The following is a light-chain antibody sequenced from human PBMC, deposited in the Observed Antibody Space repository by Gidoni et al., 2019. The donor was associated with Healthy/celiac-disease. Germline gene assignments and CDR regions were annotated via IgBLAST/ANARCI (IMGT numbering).Light chain of an antibody. J-gene: IGKJ4*01. CDR2: AAS. Sequence: DIQMTQSPSSLSASVGDRVTITCRASQSISSYLNWYQHKPGTAPKLLISAASSLQTGVPSRFSCSVSGTDFTLTISSLQPEEFATYYCQPSYSTPQTFGGGTKVEIK. CDR1: QSISSY. V-gene: IGKV1-39*01. CDR3: QPSYSTPQT.